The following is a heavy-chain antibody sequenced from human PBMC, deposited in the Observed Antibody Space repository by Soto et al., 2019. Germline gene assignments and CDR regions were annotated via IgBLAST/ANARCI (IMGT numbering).Heavy chain of an antibody. Sequence: ASVKCYFKASAYTLTDLSMHWVRRAPGKGREWMGGFDPEDGETIYAQKFQGRVTMTEDTSTDTAYMELSTPRSEDTAVYYCATKGALGGYFDSGAQGTRVTV. J-gene: IGHJ4*02. D-gene: IGHD1-26*01. CDR2: FDPEDGET. V-gene: IGHV1-24*01. CDR3: ATKGALGGYFDS. CDR1: AYTLTDLS.